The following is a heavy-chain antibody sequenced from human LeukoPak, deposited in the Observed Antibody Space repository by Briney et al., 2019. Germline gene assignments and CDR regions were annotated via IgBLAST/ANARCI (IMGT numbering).Heavy chain of an antibody. D-gene: IGHD4-17*01. V-gene: IGHV3-21*01. CDR2: ISSSSSYI. CDR1: GFTFSSYS. Sequence: GGSLRLSCAASGFTFSSYSMNWVRQAPGKGLEWVSSISSSSSYIYYADSVKGRFTISRDNAKNSLYLQMNSLRAEDTAVYYCARGESGDYGYYYYGMDVWGQGTTVTVSS. J-gene: IGHJ6*02. CDR3: ARGESGDYGYYYYGMDV.